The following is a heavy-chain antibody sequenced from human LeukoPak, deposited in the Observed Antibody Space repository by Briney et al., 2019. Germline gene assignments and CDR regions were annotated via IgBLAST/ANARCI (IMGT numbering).Heavy chain of an antibody. Sequence: ASVKVSCKASGYTFTSYDINWVRQATGQGLEWMGWMNPNSGNTGYARKFQGRVTMTRNTSISTAYMELSSLRSEDTAVYYCAREVYSGYGCFDYWGQGTLVTVSS. CDR3: AREVYSGYGCFDY. J-gene: IGHJ4*02. D-gene: IGHD5-12*01. V-gene: IGHV1-8*01. CDR1: GYTFTSYD. CDR2: MNPNSGNT.